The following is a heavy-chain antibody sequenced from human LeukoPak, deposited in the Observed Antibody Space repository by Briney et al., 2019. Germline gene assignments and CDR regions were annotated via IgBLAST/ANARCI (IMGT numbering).Heavy chain of an antibody. J-gene: IGHJ3*02. CDR3: ASLDYYDSSGYSPGLAAFDI. Sequence: SGTLSLTSAVSGGSISSSNWWSWVRQPPGKGLEWIGEIYHSGSTNYNPSLKSRVTISVDKSKNQFSLKLSSVTVADTAVYYCASLDYYDSSGYSPGLAAFDIWGQGTMVTVSS. CDR2: IYHSGST. CDR1: GGSISSSNW. D-gene: IGHD3-22*01. V-gene: IGHV4-4*02.